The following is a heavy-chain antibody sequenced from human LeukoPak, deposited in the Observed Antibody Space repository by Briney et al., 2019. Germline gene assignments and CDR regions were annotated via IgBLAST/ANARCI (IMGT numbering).Heavy chain of an antibody. J-gene: IGHJ4*02. CDR3: ARGGEIWFGEFHVFDY. Sequence: PGGSLRLSCAASGFTFSSYAMHWVRQAPGKGLEYVSAISSNGGSTYYANSVKGRFTISRDNSKNTLYLQMGSLRAEDMAVYYCARGGEIWFGEFHVFDYWGQGTLVTVSS. D-gene: IGHD3-10*01. CDR2: ISSNGGST. CDR1: GFTFSSYA. V-gene: IGHV3-64*01.